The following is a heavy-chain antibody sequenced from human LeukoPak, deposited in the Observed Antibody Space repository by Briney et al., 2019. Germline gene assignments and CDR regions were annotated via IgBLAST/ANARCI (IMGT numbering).Heavy chain of an antibody. V-gene: IGHV3-23*01. D-gene: IGHD3-22*01. CDR2: ISNSGGST. J-gene: IGHJ4*02. CDR3: ARDQLGHYYDSSGYFDY. Sequence: GASLRLSCAASGFTFSSYAMSWGRQAPGKGLEWVTGISNSGGSTYYADSVKGRFTISRDNAKNSLYLQMNSLRAEDTAVYYYARDQLGHYYDSSGYFDYWGQGTLVTVSS. CDR1: GFTFSSYA.